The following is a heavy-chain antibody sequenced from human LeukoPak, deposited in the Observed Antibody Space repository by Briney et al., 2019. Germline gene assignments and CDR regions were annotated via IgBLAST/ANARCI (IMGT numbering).Heavy chain of an antibody. CDR3: ARQLSSSWWGPYYYYYMDV. Sequence: GASVKVSCKASGYTFTSYGISWVRQAPGQGLEWMGWISAYNGNTNYAQKLQGRVTITRNTSISTAYMELSSLRSEDTAVYYCARQLSSSWWGPYYYYYMDVWGKGTTVTVSS. CDR2: ISAYNGNT. V-gene: IGHV1-18*01. D-gene: IGHD6-13*01. CDR1: GYTFTSYG. J-gene: IGHJ6*03.